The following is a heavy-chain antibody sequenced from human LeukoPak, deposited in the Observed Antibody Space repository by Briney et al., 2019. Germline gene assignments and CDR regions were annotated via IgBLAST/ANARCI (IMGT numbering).Heavy chain of an antibody. J-gene: IGHJ5*02. CDR2: INSNTGGT. Sequence: ASVKVSCKASGYTFTGYYIHRVRQAPGQGLEWMGRINSNTGGTYYAQKFQGRVTMTRDTSITTAYMELSRLTSEDTAIYYCAKVPPSITAGGNWLGPWGQGALVTVSS. CDR1: GYTFTGYY. CDR3: AKVPPSITAGGNWLGP. V-gene: IGHV1-2*06. D-gene: IGHD6-13*01.